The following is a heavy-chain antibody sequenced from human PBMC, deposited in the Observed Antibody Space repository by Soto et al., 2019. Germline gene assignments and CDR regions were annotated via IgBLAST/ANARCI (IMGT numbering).Heavy chain of an antibody. Sequence: AGGSLRLSCAASGFTFSSYGMHWVRQAPGKGLEWVAVISYDGSNKYYADSVKGRFTISRDNSKNTLYLQMNSLRAEDTAAYYCAKDHVSSSWYGYYYGMDVWGQGTTVTV. CDR3: AKDHVSSSWYGYYYGMDV. J-gene: IGHJ6*02. V-gene: IGHV3-30*18. D-gene: IGHD6-13*01. CDR1: GFTFSSYG. CDR2: ISYDGSNK.